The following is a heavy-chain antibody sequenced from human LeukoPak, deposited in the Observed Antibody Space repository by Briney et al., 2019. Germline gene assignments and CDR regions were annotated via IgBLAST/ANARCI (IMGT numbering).Heavy chain of an antibody. CDR3: AKDYSDSRVADVFFEY. Sequence: GGSLSLSCAASGLTFSDYAMSWFRQAPGKGLESLSGITSGFTPHYADSVKGRVTISRDNSKNTFHLQLNSLRAEDTAVYYCAKDYSDSRVADVFFEYWGQGTRVTVSS. V-gene: IGHV3-23*01. CDR2: ITSGFTP. J-gene: IGHJ4*01. D-gene: IGHD2-15*01. CDR1: GLTFSDYA.